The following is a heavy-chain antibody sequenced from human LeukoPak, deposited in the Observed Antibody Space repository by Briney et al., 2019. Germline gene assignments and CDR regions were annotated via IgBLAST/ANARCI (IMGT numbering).Heavy chain of an antibody. D-gene: IGHD1-26*01. V-gene: IGHV3-30*18. CDR2: ISYDGSNK. Sequence: GGSLRLSCAASGFTFSSYGMHWVRQAPGKGLEWVAVISYDGSNKYYADSVKGRFTISRDNSKNTLYLQMNSLRAEDTAVYYCAKDRGGSYLGYFDYWGQGTLVTVSS. J-gene: IGHJ4*02. CDR3: AKDRGGSYLGYFDY. CDR1: GFTFSSYG.